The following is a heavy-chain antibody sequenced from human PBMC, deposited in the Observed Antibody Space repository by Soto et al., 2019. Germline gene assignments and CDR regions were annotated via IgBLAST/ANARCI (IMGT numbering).Heavy chain of an antibody. D-gene: IGHD3-22*01. CDR3: AKDPYDSSGYAYYFDY. CDR1: GFTFSSYG. Sequence: PGGSLRLSCAASGFTFSSYGMHWVRQAPGKGLEWVAVISYDGSNKYYADSVKGRFTISRDNSKNTLYLQMNSLRAEDTAVYYCAKDPYDSSGYAYYFDYWGQGTLVTVSS. V-gene: IGHV3-30*18. CDR2: ISYDGSNK. J-gene: IGHJ4*02.